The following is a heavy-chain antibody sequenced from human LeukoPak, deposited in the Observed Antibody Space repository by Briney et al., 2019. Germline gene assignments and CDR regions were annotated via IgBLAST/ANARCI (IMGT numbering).Heavy chain of an antibody. D-gene: IGHD1-14*01. CDR3: ARVLLPSEPSYYYMDV. CDR2: VNPDSGAT. CDR1: GYTFTGYY. V-gene: IGHV1-2*02. Sequence: ASVKVSCKASGYTFTGYYIHWVRQAPGQGLEWMGWVNPDSGATNYAQKFQGRVTVTRDTSISTAYMELIRLTFDDTAVYYCARVLLPSEPSYYYMDVWGKGTTVTISS. J-gene: IGHJ6*03.